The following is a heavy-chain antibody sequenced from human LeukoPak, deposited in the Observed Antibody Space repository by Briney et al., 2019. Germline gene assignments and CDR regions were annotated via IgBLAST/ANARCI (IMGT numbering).Heavy chain of an antibody. D-gene: IGHD6-19*01. J-gene: IGHJ4*02. Sequence: SGPTLVNPPQTLTLTCTFSGFSLTTIGMCVTWIRQPPGKALGWLARIDWDDDKYYSASLKTRLTISKDTSKNQVVLTMTNLDPVDTATFYCARALAVAGGSPFDYWGQGTLVTVSS. CDR2: IDWDDDK. CDR1: GFSLTTIGMC. CDR3: ARALAVAGGSPFDY. V-gene: IGHV2-70*11.